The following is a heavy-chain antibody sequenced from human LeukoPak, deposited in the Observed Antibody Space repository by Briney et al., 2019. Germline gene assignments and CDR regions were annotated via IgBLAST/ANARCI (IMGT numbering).Heavy chain of an antibody. CDR2: IYTSGST. CDR3: ARGSPYGTFDS. Sequence: PSETLSLTCTVSGGSISNYYWSWIRQPAGKRLEWIGRIYTSGSTNYNPSLKSRVTMSVDTSKNQFSLKLRSVTAADTAVYFCARGSPYGTFDSWGQGTLVTVSS. CDR1: GGSISNYY. V-gene: IGHV4-4*07. J-gene: IGHJ4*02. D-gene: IGHD3-10*01.